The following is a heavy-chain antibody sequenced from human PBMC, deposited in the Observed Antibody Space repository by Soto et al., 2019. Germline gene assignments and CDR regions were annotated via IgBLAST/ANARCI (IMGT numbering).Heavy chain of an antibody. CDR2: ISQTGAT. CDR3: ARAVSPYFGTWFDP. CDR1: GGSITSGNSYS. J-gene: IGHJ5*02. Sequence: SETLSLTCAVSGGSITSGNSYSWAWIRQPPGRGLEWIGSISQTGATSYNPSLKSRVSVSLDKSKNQSSLRLSSVTAADMAVYYCARAVSPYFGTWFDPWGQGTLVTVSS. V-gene: IGHV4-30-2*01. D-gene: IGHD3-10*01.